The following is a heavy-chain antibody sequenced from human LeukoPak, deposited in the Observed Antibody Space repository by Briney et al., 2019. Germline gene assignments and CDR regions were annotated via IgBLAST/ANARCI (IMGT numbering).Heavy chain of an antibody. CDR1: GFTFSSYA. Sequence: GGSLRFSCAASGFTFSSYAMHWVRQAPGKGLEYVSAISSNGGSTYYANSVKGRFTISRDNSKNTLYLQMGSLRAEDMAVYYCARDNGCSGGSCYATNFDYWGQGTLVTVSS. J-gene: IGHJ4*02. CDR3: ARDNGCSGGSCYATNFDY. CDR2: ISSNGGST. V-gene: IGHV3-64*01. D-gene: IGHD2-15*01.